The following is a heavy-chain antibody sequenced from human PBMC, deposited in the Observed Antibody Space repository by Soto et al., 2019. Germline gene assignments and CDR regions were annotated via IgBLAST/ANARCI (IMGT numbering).Heavy chain of an antibody. V-gene: IGHV2-5*02. CDR3: AHSVYDSSGYYYFDY. D-gene: IGHD3-22*01. CDR2: IYWDDDK. CDR1: GFSLSTSGVS. Sequence: QITLKESGPTLVKPTQTLTLTCTFSGFSLSTSGVSVGWIRQPPGKALEWLALIYWDDDKRYSQSLESRLTITKDSSKNQVVLTVTNVDPVDTATYYCAHSVYDSSGYYYFDYWGQGILVTVSS. J-gene: IGHJ4*02.